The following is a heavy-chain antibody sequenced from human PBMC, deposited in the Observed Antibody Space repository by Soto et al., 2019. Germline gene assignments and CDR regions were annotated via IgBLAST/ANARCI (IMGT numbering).Heavy chain of an antibody. D-gene: IGHD3-22*01. CDR1: GGSISSGDYY. V-gene: IGHV4-61*08. J-gene: IGHJ6*02. CDR2: IYYSGST. CDR3: ARRSSGYYTYGMDV. Sequence: SETLSLTCTVSGGSISSGDYYWSWIRQPPGKGLEWIGYIYYSGSTNYNPSLKSRVTISVDTSKNQFSLKLSSVTAADTAVYYCARRSSGYYTYGMDVWGQGTTVTVSS.